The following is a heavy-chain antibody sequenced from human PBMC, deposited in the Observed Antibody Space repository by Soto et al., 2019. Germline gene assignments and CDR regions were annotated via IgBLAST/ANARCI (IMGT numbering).Heavy chain of an antibody. CDR3: AHTKDSSGFLTS. V-gene: IGHV2-5*01. CDR2: IHWNDDK. D-gene: IGHD3-22*01. Sequence: SGPTGEPTQTLTLTCSFSGFSLSAYGVRVIWFRQPPGETLEWLALIHWNDDKRYSPYLKSRLTITKDTSKNQVVLTLTNLDPLDTGTYFCAHTKDSSGFLTSWGQGILVTV. CDR1: GFSLSAYGVR. J-gene: IGHJ5*02.